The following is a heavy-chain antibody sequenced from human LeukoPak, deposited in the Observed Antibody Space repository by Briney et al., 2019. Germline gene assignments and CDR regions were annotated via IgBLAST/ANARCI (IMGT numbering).Heavy chain of an antibody. CDR3: ARGMRMVRGVIREYYFDS. D-gene: IGHD3-10*01. J-gene: IGHJ4*02. V-gene: IGHV1-46*01. CDR1: GYSFTSYY. Sequence: ASVKVSCKASGYSFTSYYIHWVRQAPGQGLEWMGIINPSGGSTSYAQKLQGRVTMTRDTSTSTVYMELSSLRSEDTAVYYCARGMRMVRGVIREYYFDSWGQGTLVTVSS. CDR2: INPSGGST.